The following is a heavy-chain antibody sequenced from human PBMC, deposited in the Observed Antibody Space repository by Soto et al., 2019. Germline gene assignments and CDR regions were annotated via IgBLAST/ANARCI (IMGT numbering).Heavy chain of an antibody. CDR2: IWHEGSNK. V-gene: IGHV3-33*08. Sequence: GGSLSSPLPARGTSISYYLHWCRQAPAKGVEGVEVIWHEGSNKYYAAAMNGRFTITRDNYNTTLYLQMNSLRAEDTVVYYCARGTYGDYASGGNWFDPWGQGTLVTVSS. J-gene: IGHJ5*02. CDR3: ARGTYGDYASGGNWFDP. D-gene: IGHD4-17*01. CDR1: GTSISYY.